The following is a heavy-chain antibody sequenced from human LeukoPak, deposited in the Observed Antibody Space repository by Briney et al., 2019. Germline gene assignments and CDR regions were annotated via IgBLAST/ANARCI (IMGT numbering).Heavy chain of an antibody. J-gene: IGHJ4*02. CDR2: IYYSGST. CDR3: ARVVEDFGVVLGHFDY. Sequence: PSETLSLTCTVSGGSISSGDYYWSWIRQPPGKGLEWIGYIYYSGSTNYNPSLKSRVTISVDTSKNQFSLKLSSVTAADTAVYYCARVVEDFGVVLGHFDYWGQGTLVTVSS. CDR1: GGSISSGDYY. D-gene: IGHD3-3*01. V-gene: IGHV4-61*08.